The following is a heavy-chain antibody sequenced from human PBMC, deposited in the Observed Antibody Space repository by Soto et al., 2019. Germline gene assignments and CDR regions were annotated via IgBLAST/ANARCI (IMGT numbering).Heavy chain of an antibody. CDR2: ISSDGGTT. CDR3: VKCWGNKEIAFAKNWFDP. V-gene: IGHV3-64D*06. Sequence: EVQLVESGGGLVQPGGSLRLSCSASGFTFSQFCMNWVRQAPGKGLEYVSVISSDGGTTYYADSVKGRFSISRDNSRGKLLLQMSSLRLEDSGIYYCVKCWGNKEIAFAKNWFDPWGQGTPVTVSS. D-gene: IGHD2-21*01. J-gene: IGHJ5*02. CDR1: GFTFSQFC.